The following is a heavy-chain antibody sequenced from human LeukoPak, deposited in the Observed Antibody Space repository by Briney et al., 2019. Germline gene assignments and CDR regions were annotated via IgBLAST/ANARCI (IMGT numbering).Heavy chain of an antibody. CDR3: ARDHKWAFDY. CDR1: GFTFSDYS. J-gene: IGHJ4*02. D-gene: IGHD1-26*01. Sequence: GGSLRLSCAASGFTFSDYSVNWVRQAPGRGLEWISYIGLGSGFVSYADSVKGRFTITSDTARNSLYLQMSSLRAEDTAVYFCARDHKWAFDYWGEGILVSVSS. CDR2: IGLGSGFV. V-gene: IGHV3-21*05.